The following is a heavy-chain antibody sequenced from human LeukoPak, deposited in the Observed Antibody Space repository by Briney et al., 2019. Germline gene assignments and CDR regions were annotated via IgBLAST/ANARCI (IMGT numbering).Heavy chain of an antibody. CDR1: GFTFSNAW. Sequence: GGSLRLSCAASGFTFSNAWMSWVRQAPGKGLEWVGRIKSKTDGGTTDYAAPVKGRFTISRDDSKNTLYLQMNSLKTEDTAVYYCTTAYYYDSSGYYQEDYWGQGTLVTVSS. CDR3: TTAYYYDSSGYYQEDY. V-gene: IGHV3-15*01. D-gene: IGHD3-22*01. CDR2: IKSKTDGGTT. J-gene: IGHJ4*02.